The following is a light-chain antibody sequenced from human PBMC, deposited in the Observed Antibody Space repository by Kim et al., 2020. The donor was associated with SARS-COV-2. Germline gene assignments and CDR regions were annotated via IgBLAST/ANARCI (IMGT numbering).Light chain of an antibody. CDR1: QDISND. J-gene: IGKJ4*01. Sequence: DIQMTQSPSSLSASVGDRVTITCQASQDISNDLNWYQQKPGKAPKLLIYDASNLETGVPSRFSGSGSGTDFTFTISSLQPEDIATYYCQQYDNLLTFGGGTKVDIK. V-gene: IGKV1-33*01. CDR2: DAS. CDR3: QQYDNLLT.